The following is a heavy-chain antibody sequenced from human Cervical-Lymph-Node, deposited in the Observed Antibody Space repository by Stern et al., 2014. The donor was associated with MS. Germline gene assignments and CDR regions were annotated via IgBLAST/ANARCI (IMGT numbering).Heavy chain of an antibody. CDR2: INSDGSSK. J-gene: IGHJ4*02. D-gene: IGHD3-3*01. V-gene: IGHV3-74*01. CDR3: AREEGGTITIFGVVTPSCFDY. CDR1: GFTFSSYW. Sequence: EVQLVESGGGLVQPGGSLRLSCAASGFTFSSYWMHWVRQAPGKGLVWVSRINSDGSSKSYAASVKGRFTISRDNAKNTLYLQMNSLRAEDTAVYYCAREEGGTITIFGVVTPSCFDYWGQGTLVTVSS.